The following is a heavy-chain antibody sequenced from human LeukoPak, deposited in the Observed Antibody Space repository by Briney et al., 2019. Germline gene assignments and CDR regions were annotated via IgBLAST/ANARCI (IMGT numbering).Heavy chain of an antibody. V-gene: IGHV1-3*01. Sequence: ASVKVSCKASGYTFTSYAMHWVRQAPGQRLEWMGWINAGNGNTKYSQKFQGRVTITRDTSASTAYMELSSLRSEDTAVYCCARLAEQQLVPFFDYWGRGTLVTVSS. CDR1: GYTFTSYA. J-gene: IGHJ4*02. D-gene: IGHD6-13*01. CDR3: ARLAEQQLVPFFDY. CDR2: INAGNGNT.